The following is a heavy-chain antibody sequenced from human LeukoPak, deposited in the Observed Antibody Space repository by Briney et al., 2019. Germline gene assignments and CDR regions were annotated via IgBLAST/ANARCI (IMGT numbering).Heavy chain of an antibody. J-gene: IGHJ4*02. CDR2: IYPGDSDT. CDR1: GYSFTSYW. D-gene: IGHD3-10*01. V-gene: IGHV5-51*01. Sequence: GESLKISCKGSGYSFTSYWIGWVRQMPGKGPEWMGIIYPGDSDTRYSPSFQGQVTISADKSISTAYLQWSSLKASDTAMYYCARLHYGSGSSAYFDYWGQGTLVTVSS. CDR3: ARLHYGSGSSAYFDY.